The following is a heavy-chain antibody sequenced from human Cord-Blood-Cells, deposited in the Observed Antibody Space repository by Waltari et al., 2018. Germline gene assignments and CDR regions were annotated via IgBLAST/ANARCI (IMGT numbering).Heavy chain of an antibody. CDR1: GGTFSRSA. J-gene: IGHJ3*02. CDR3: ARCSWDQKGLNAVDI. CDR2: ISPIFGTA. Sequence: QVQLVQYGAEERKPGSSVKVSCKASGGTFSRSAISWVRRAPGQGREWMGGISPIFGTANYGQKFQGRVTITADESTSTADMELSSLRSEDTAVYYCARCSWDQKGLNAVDIWGQVTMVTVSS. V-gene: IGHV1-69*01. D-gene: IGHD1-26*01.